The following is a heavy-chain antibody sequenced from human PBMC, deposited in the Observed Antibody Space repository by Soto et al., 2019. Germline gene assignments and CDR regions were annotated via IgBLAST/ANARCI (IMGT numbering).Heavy chain of an antibody. D-gene: IGHD3-10*01. V-gene: IGHV3-66*01. CDR2: IYSGGST. CDR3: ARDFYYYGSGTMGGYFDY. CDR1: GITVSSNY. Sequence: EVQLVESGGGLVQPGGSLRLSCAASGITVSSNYMSWVRQAPGKGLEWVSVIYSGGSTYYADSVKGRFTISRDNSKNTLDLQMNSLRAEATAVYYCARDFYYYGSGTMGGYFDYRGQGTLVTVSS. J-gene: IGHJ4*02.